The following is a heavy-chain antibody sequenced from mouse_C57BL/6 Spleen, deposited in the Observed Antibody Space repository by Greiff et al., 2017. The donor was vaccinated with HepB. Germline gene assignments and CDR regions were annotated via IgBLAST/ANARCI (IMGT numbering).Heavy chain of an antibody. Sequence: VQLMESGPGLVAPSQSLSITCTVSGFSLTSYGVHWVRQPPGKGLEWLVVIWSDGSTTYNSALKSRLSISKDNSKSQVFLKMNSLQTDDTAMYYCARHENDGYYDYAMDYWGQGTSVTVSS. CDR3: ARHENDGYYDYAMDY. CDR1: GFSLTSYG. D-gene: IGHD2-3*01. J-gene: IGHJ4*01. CDR2: IWSDGST. V-gene: IGHV2-6-1*01.